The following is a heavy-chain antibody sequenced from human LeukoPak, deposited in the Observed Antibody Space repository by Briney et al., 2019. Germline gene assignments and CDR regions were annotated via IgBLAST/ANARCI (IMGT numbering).Heavy chain of an antibody. CDR2: INPKSGRT. J-gene: IGHJ4*02. CDR1: GYTFTSSD. CDR3: ARGRSGLAAAGTYDY. D-gene: IGHD6-13*01. V-gene: IGHV1-8*01. Sequence: ASVTVSCKASGYTFTSSDINWVRQATGQGLEWMGWINPKSGRTGYAKKFQARVSMTTNTSISTAYMEVSSLRFEDTDVYYCARGRSGLAAAGTYDYWGQGTLITVSS.